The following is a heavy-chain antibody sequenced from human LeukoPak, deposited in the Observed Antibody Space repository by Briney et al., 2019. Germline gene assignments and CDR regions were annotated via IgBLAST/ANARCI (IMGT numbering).Heavy chain of an antibody. Sequence: GASVKVSCKVSGYTFTAYYFHWVRQAPGQGLEWMGWINPSSGDTNYVQKFQGRVTMTRDTSISTVYMELSRLRFDDTAVYYCAREIELFYYFDYWGQGTLVTVSS. CDR1: GYTFTAYY. CDR3: AREIELFYYFDY. J-gene: IGHJ4*02. D-gene: IGHD1-7*01. CDR2: INPSSGDT. V-gene: IGHV1-2*02.